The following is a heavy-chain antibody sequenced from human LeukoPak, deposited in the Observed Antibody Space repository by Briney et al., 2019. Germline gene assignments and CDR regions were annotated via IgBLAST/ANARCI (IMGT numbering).Heavy chain of an antibody. D-gene: IGHD3-9*01. CDR1: GFTFNKYW. CDR2: IKEDGSEK. V-gene: IGHV3-7*01. CDR3: ARVYFDWLGSGAFDI. Sequence: PGGSLRLSCAASGFTFNKYWMSWVRQAPGKGLEWVANIKEDGSEKYYVVSVKGRFTISRDNAKNSLYLQMNSLRAEDTAVYYCARVYFDWLGSGAFDIWGQGTMVTFSS. J-gene: IGHJ3*02.